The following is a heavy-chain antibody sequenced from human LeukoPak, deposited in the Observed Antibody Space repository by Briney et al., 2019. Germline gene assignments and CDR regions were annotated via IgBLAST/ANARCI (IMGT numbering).Heavy chain of an antibody. CDR3: ARGQLLRQQLVSLHFDY. Sequence: PSETLSLTCAVYGGSFSGYYWSWIRQPPGKGLEWIGKINHSGSTNYNPSLKSRVTISVDTSKNQFSLKLSSVTAADTAVYYCARGQLLRQQLVSLHFDYWGQGTLVTVSS. D-gene: IGHD6-13*01. J-gene: IGHJ4*02. CDR2: INHSGST. V-gene: IGHV4-34*01. CDR1: GGSFSGYY.